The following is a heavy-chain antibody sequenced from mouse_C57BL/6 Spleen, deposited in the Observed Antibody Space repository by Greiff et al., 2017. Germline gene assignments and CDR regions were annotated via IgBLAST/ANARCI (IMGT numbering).Heavy chain of an antibody. J-gene: IGHJ3*01. Sequence: VQLQQPGAELVMPGASVKLSCKASGYTFTSYWMHWVKQRPGQGLEWIGEIDPSDSYTNYNQKFKGKSTLTVDKSSSTAYMQLSSLTSEDSAVYYCARAYYDYDLFAYWGQGTLVTVSA. D-gene: IGHD2-4*01. V-gene: IGHV1-69*01. CDR3: ARAYYDYDLFAY. CDR1: GYTFTSYW. CDR2: IDPSDSYT.